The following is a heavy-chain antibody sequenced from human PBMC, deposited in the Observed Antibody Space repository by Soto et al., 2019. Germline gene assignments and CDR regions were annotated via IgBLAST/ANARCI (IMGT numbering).Heavy chain of an antibody. Sequence: PGGSLRLSCAASGFTFSSYAMHWVRQAPGKGLEYVSAISSNGGSTYYANSVKGRFTISRDNSKNTLYLQMGSLRSEDTAVYYYAREVLPPSVYFQHWGQGTLVTVSS. CDR1: GFTFSSYA. CDR3: AREVLPPSVYFQH. D-gene: IGHD3-10*01. CDR2: ISSNGGST. V-gene: IGHV3-64*01. J-gene: IGHJ1*01.